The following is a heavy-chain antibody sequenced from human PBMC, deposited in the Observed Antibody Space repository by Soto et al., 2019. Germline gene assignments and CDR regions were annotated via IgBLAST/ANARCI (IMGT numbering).Heavy chain of an antibody. CDR1: GFTFNIYA. J-gene: IGHJ4*02. Sequence: ESGGDLIQPGGSLRLSCAASGFTFNIYAMTWVRQAPGTGLEWVSAISRYGDITYYADSVEGRFSISRDNSKNTLYLQMNSLRAEDTAVYYCAKDRYLDHDSRGYLFDNWGQGTLVTVSS. V-gene: IGHV3-23*01. D-gene: IGHD3-22*01. CDR2: ISRYGDIT. CDR3: AKDRYLDHDSRGYLFDN.